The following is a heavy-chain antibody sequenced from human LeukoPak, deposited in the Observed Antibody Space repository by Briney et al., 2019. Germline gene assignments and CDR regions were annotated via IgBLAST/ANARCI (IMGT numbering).Heavy chain of an antibody. J-gene: IGHJ4*02. CDR1: GFTFSSYG. Sequence: AGGSLRLSCAASGFTFSSYGMHWVRQAPGKGLEWVAVISYDGSNKYYADSVKGRFTISRDNSKNTLYLQMNSLRAEDTAVYYCAKDGDSTGCLDYWGQGTLVTVSS. CDR2: ISYDGSNK. D-gene: IGHD1-1*01. CDR3: AKDGDSTGCLDY. V-gene: IGHV3-30*18.